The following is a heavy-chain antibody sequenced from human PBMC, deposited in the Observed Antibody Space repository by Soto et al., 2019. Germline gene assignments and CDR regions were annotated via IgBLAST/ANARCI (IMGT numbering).Heavy chain of an antibody. J-gene: IGHJ5*02. V-gene: IGHV3-48*02. D-gene: IGHD1-26*01. CDR2: ISSSSSTI. CDR3: AREGGSLNWFDP. Sequence: EVQLVESGGGLVQPGGSLRLSCADSGFTFSSYSMNWVRQAPGKGLEWVSYISSSSSTIYYADSVKGRFTISRDNAKNSLYLQMNSLRDEDTAGDYCAREGGSLNWFDPWGQGTLDTVSS. CDR1: GFTFSSYS.